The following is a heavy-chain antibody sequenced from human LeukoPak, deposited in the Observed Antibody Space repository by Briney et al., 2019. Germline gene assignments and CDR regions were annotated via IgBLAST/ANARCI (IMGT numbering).Heavy chain of an antibody. J-gene: IGHJ5*02. V-gene: IGHV4-59*12. CDR3: ARPPYSSGLGGNWFDP. CDR2: IYYSGST. CDR1: GGSISSYY. Sequence: SETLSLTCTVSGGSISSYYWSWIRQPPGKGLEWIGYIYYSGSTNYNPSLKSRVTISVDTSKNQFSLKLSSVTAADTAVYYCARPPYSSGLGGNWFDPWGQGTLVAVSS. D-gene: IGHD6-19*01.